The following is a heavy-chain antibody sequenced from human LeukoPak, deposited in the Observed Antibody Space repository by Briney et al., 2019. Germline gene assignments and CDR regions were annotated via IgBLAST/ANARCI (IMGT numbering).Heavy chain of an antibody. CDR1: GYSFTSYW. CDR2: IYPGDSDT. D-gene: IGHD2-2*01. Sequence: GESLKISCKGSGYSFTSYWIGWVRQMPGKGLEWMGIIYPGDSDTRYSPSFQGQVTISADKSISTAYLQWSSLKASDTAMYYCASHYCSSTSCYDSDAFDIWAKGQWSPSLQ. V-gene: IGHV5-51*01. CDR3: ASHYCSSTSCYDSDAFDI. J-gene: IGHJ3*02.